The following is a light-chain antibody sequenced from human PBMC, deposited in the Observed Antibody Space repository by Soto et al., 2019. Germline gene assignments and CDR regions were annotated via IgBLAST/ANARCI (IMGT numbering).Light chain of an antibody. CDR2: GAS. Sequence: EIVLTQSPGTLSMPRGERAALSFRSSQSLSSSSLAWYQQKPGQAPRLLISGASSRAADIPDRFSGSGSGTDFTLTINRLEPEDFAVYYCQQYDSSPRTFGQGTKVDIK. CDR3: QQYDSSPRT. CDR1: QSLSSSS. J-gene: IGKJ1*01. V-gene: IGKV3-20*01.